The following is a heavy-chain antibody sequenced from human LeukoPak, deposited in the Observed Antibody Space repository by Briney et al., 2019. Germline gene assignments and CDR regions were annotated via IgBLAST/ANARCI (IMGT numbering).Heavy chain of an antibody. D-gene: IGHD5-12*01. CDR3: ARVDIVATITPDY. V-gene: IGHV1-2*02. CDR1: GYTFTGYY. CDR2: INPNSGGT. Sequence: ASVKVSCKASGYTFTGYYTHRVRQAPGQGLEWMGWINPNSGGTNYAQKFQGRVTMTRDTSISTAYMELSRLRSDDTAVYYCARVDIVATITPDYWGQGTLVTVSS. J-gene: IGHJ4*02.